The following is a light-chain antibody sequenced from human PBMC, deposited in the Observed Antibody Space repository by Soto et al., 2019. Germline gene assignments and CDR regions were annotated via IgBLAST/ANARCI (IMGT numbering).Light chain of an antibody. Sequence: SDVGNYNYVSWYQQHPAKAPKLMVYDVSNRPSGVSNRFSGSKSGNTASLTISGLQAEDEADYYCSSYTTSGTRVFGTGTK. CDR3: SSYTTSGTRV. CDR1: SDVGNYNY. V-gene: IGLV2-14*04. CDR2: DVS. J-gene: IGLJ1*01.